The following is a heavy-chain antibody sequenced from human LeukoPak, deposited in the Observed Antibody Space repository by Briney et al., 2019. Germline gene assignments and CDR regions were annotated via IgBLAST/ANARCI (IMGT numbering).Heavy chain of an antibody. CDR1: GFTFSSYE. V-gene: IGHV3-21*01. J-gene: IGHJ5*02. CDR3: ARAQDIVVVPALFDP. Sequence: GGSLRLSCAASGFTFSSYEMNWVRQAPGKGLEWVSSISSSSSYIYYADSVKGRFTISRDNAKNSLYLQMNSLRAEDTAVYYCARAQDIVVVPALFDPWGQGTLVTVSS. CDR2: ISSSSSYI. D-gene: IGHD2-2*01.